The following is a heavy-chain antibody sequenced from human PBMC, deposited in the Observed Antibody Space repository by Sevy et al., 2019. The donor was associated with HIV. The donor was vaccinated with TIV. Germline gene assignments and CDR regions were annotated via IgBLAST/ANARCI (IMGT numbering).Heavy chain of an antibody. J-gene: IGHJ5*02. D-gene: IGHD3-10*01. CDR3: AKEGTTMVRGVIIKPDNWFDP. V-gene: IGHV3-23*01. Sequence: GGSQRLSCAASGFTFSSYAMSWVRQAPGKGLEWVSAISGSGGSTYYADSVKGRFTISRDNSKNTLYLQMNSLRAEDTAVYYCAKEGTTMVRGVIIKPDNWFDPWGQGTLVTVSS. CDR2: ISGSGGST. CDR1: GFTFSSYA.